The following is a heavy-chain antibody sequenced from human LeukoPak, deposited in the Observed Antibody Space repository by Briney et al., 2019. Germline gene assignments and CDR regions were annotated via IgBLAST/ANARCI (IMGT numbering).Heavy chain of an antibody. Sequence: PGGSLRLSCAASGFTFSSYWMSWVRQAPGKGLEWVANIKQDGSEKYYVDSVKGRFTISRDNAKNSLYLQMSSLRAEDTAVYYCAGVGYYDFWSGYYWGQGTLVTVSS. CDR1: GFTFSSYW. J-gene: IGHJ4*02. CDR3: AGVGYYDFWSGYY. V-gene: IGHV3-7*01. D-gene: IGHD3-3*01. CDR2: IKQDGSEK.